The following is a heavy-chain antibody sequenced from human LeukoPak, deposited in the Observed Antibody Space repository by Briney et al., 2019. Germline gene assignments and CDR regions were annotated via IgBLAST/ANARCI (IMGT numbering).Heavy chain of an antibody. CDR1: GYTFTSYD. CDR3: ARTRDYETYYYYYYMDV. Sequence: GASVKVSCKASGYTFTSYDINWVRQATGQGLEWMGWMNPNSGNTGYAQKFQGRVTMTRNTSISTAYMELSSLRSDDTAVYYCARTRDYETYYYYYYMDVWGKGTTVTVSS. V-gene: IGHV1-8*01. CDR2: MNPNSGNT. J-gene: IGHJ6*03. D-gene: IGHD4-17*01.